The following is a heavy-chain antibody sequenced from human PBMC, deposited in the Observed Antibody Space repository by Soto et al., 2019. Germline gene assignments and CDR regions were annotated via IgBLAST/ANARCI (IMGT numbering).Heavy chain of an antibody. D-gene: IGHD3-3*01. V-gene: IGHV3-23*01. CDR1: GFTFSTYA. CDR3: AKNGDFWSWGMDV. CDR2: ISSSGDAT. J-gene: IGHJ6*02. Sequence: VGSLRLSCAASGFTFSTYAITWVRQAPGKGLEWVSIISSSGDATDYLDSVKGRFTISRDNSRNTLNLQMNSMRAEDTAVYYCAKNGDFWSWGMDVWGQGTTVTVSS.